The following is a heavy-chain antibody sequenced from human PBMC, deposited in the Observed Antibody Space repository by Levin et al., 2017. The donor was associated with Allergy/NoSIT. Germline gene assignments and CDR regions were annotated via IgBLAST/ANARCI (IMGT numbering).Heavy chain of an antibody. CDR1: GGSISSYY. J-gene: IGHJ4*02. CDR2: IYYSGST. V-gene: IGHV4-59*01. CDR3: ARLYYDFWSGSLGPYYFDY. D-gene: IGHD3-3*01. Sequence: SETLSLTCTVSGGSISSYYWSWIRQPPGKGLEWIGYIYYSGSTNYNPSLKSRVTISVDTSKNQFSLKLSSVTAADTAVYYCARLYYDFWSGSLGPYYFDYWGQGTLVTVSS.